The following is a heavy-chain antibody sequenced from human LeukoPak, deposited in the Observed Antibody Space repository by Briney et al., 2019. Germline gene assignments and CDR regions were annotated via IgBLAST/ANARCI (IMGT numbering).Heavy chain of an antibody. J-gene: IGHJ4*02. CDR1: GGSFSGYY. D-gene: IGHD1-1*01. Sequence: SETLSLTCAVYGGSFSGYYWSWIRQPPGKGLEWIGEINQSGSTNYNPSLKSRVTISVDTSKNQFSLKLSSVTAADTAVYYCARPVKTGSFAYWGQGTLVTVSS. V-gene: IGHV4-34*01. CDR2: INQSGST. CDR3: ARPVKTGSFAY.